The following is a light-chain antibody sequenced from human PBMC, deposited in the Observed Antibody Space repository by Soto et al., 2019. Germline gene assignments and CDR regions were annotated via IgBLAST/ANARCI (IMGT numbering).Light chain of an antibody. CDR1: QDIGKN. V-gene: IGKV1-12*01. J-gene: IGKJ4*01. CDR2: AAS. CDR3: QQTKGFPLT. Sequence: DIQMTQSPSSLSASVGARVTITCRASQDIGKNLAWYQQIPGKAPKLLIFAASTLQSGVPSRFSASGSGTYFILTVGGLQPEDAATYYCQQTKGFPLTFGGGTKVEIK.